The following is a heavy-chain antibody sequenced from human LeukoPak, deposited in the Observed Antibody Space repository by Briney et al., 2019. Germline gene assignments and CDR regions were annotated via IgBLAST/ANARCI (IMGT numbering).Heavy chain of an antibody. D-gene: IGHD3-22*01. Sequence: PGGSLRLSCAASGFTFSSYGMHWVRQAPGKGLEWVAVIWYDGSNKYYADSVKGRFTISRDNSKNTLYLQMNSLRAEDTAVYYCASGTYYYDSSGYLVYWGQGTLVTVPS. V-gene: IGHV3-33*01. J-gene: IGHJ4*02. CDR3: ASGTYYYDSSGYLVY. CDR2: IWYDGSNK. CDR1: GFTFSSYG.